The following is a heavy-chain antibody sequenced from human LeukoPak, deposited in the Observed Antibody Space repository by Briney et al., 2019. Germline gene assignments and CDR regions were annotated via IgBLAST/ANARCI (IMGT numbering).Heavy chain of an antibody. CDR2: VYTDVRT. CDR1: GDSLRGYY. D-gene: IGHD2/OR15-2a*01. CDR3: VRGGAYDKSHFHFFQFMDV. Sequence: SETLFLTCTLSGDSLRGYYWVWVRQPARKGLEWLGRVYTDVRTSFYPSLQRRVTMSVDMSKNQFSLRLTSVTAADTAVYYCVRGGAYDKSHFHFFQFMDVWGKGNTVTVSS. J-gene: IGHJ6*03. V-gene: IGHV4-4*07.